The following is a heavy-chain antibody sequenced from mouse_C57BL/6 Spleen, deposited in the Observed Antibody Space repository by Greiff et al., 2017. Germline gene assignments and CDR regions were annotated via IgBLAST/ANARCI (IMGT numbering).Heavy chain of an antibody. CDR1: GYTFTSYG. Sequence: QVQLQQSGAELARPGASVKLSCKASGYTFTSYGISWVKQRTGQGLEWIGEIYPGSGNTYYNEKFKGKATLTADKSSSTAYMELRILSSDDSVVYVCAGANTVGYFGVWGTGTPVTVSP. J-gene: IGHJ1*03. CDR3: AGANTVGYFGV. D-gene: IGHD1-1*01. CDR2: IYPGSGNT. V-gene: IGHV1-81*01.